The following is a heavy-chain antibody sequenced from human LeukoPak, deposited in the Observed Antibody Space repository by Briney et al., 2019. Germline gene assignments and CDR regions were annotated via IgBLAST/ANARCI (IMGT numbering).Heavy chain of an antibody. CDR1: GGTFSSYA. Sequence: EASVKVSCKASGGTFSSYAISWVRQAPGQGLEWMGGIIPIFGTANYARKFQGRVTITADESTSTAYMELSSLRSEDTAVYYCASFRGPTVWSGSWYYYYGMDVWGQGTTVTVSS. CDR3: ASFRGPTVWSGSWYYYYGMDV. CDR2: IIPIFGTA. J-gene: IGHJ6*02. D-gene: IGHD3-3*01. V-gene: IGHV1-69*13.